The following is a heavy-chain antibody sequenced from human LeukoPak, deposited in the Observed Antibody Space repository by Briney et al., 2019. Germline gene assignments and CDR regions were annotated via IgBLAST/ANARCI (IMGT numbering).Heavy chain of an antibody. CDR1: GFTFSSYA. CDR3: AKDRGGYDSNGY. D-gene: IGHD5-12*01. CDR2: ISGSGGST. J-gene: IGHJ4*02. Sequence: GGSLRLSCAASGFTFSSYAMSWVRQAPGKGLEWVSSISGSGGSTYYADSVKGRFSISRDNSKNTLYLQVNSLRADDTAVYYCAKDRGGYDSNGYWGQGTLVTVSS. V-gene: IGHV3-23*01.